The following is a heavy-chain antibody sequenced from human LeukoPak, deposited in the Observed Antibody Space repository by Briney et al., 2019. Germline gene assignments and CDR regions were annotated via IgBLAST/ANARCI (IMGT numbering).Heavy chain of an antibody. D-gene: IGHD4/OR15-4a*01. CDR3: ARDDYAQIDY. V-gene: IGHV4-34*01. CDR2: INHSGTT. J-gene: IGHJ4*02. Sequence: SETLSLTCAVYGGSFSGYYWSWIRQPPGKGLEWIGQINHSGTTNYYPSLKSRVTISVDTSKNQFSLKLSSVTAADTAVYYCARDDYAQIDYWGQGTLVTVSS. CDR1: GGSFSGYY.